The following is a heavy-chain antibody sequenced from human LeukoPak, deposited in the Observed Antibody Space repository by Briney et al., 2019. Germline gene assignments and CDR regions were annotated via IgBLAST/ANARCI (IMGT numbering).Heavy chain of an antibody. CDR1: GGTFSSYA. D-gene: IGHD1-7*01. V-gene: IGHV1-69*05. Sequence: VASVKVSCKASGGTFSSYAISWVRQAPGQGLEWMGGIIPIFGTANYAQKFQGRVTITTDESTSTAYMELSSLRSEDTAVYCCARNYEGWFDPWGQGTLVTVSS. CDR3: ARNYEGWFDP. J-gene: IGHJ5*02. CDR2: IIPIFGTA.